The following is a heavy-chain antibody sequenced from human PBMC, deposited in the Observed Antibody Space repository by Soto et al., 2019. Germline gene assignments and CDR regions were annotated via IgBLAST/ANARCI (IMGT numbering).Heavy chain of an antibody. V-gene: IGHV1-18*01. Sequence: VSVKVSCKASGYSFGIYGVSWVRQAPGQGLEWMGWISAYNGNTNYAQNFQGRVALTTDTPTTTAYMELRSLTSDDTAVYYCARDRGSGWFVYWGQGTLVTVSS. CDR3: ARDRGSGWFVY. D-gene: IGHD6-19*01. J-gene: IGHJ4*02. CDR2: ISAYNGNT. CDR1: GYSFGIYG.